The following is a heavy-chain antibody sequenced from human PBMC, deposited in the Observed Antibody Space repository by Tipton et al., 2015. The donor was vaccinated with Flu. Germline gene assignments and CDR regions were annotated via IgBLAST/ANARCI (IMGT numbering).Heavy chain of an antibody. CDR2: INHSGST. D-gene: IGHD5-18*01. J-gene: IGHJ4*02. CDR3: ARAVRRIQLWQNRHYFDY. CDR1: GGSFSGYY. V-gene: IGHV4-34*01. Sequence: TLSLTCAVYGGSFSGYYWSWIRQPPGKGLEWIGEINHSGSTNYNPSLKSRVTISVDTSKNQFSLKLSSVTAADTAVYYCARAVRRIQLWQNRHYFDYWGQGTLVTVSS.